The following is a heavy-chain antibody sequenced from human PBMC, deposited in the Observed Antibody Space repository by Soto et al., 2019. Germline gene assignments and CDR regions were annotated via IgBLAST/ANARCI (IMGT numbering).Heavy chain of an antibody. Sequence: SVNVSWKAAGGGFSIYTISWVRQAPGQGLEWMGRIIPILGIANYAQKFQGRVTITADKSTSTAYMELSSLRSEDTAVYYCAREKSDIVVVVAATRAFDIWGQGTMVTVSS. J-gene: IGHJ3*02. V-gene: IGHV1-69*04. CDR3: AREKSDIVVVVAATRAFDI. CDR1: GGGFSIYT. D-gene: IGHD2-15*01. CDR2: IIPILGIA.